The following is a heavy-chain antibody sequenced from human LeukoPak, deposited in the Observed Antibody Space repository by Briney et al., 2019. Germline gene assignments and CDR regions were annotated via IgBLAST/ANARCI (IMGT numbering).Heavy chain of an antibody. Sequence: GGSLRLSCAASGFTFDDYGMSWVRQAPGKGLEWVSGINWNGGSTGYADSVKGRFTISRDNAKNSLYLQMNSLRVEDTAVYYCARVAKYYYGSETYYFFEHWGQGTPVTASS. J-gene: IGHJ4*02. CDR2: INWNGGST. CDR3: ARVAKYYYGSETYYFFEH. V-gene: IGHV3-20*04. CDR1: GFTFDDYG. D-gene: IGHD3-10*01.